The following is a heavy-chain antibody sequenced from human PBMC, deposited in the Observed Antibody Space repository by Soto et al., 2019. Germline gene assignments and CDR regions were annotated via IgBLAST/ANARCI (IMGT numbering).Heavy chain of an antibody. CDR1: GGSISSYY. CDR3: ARDSLITMVRGVKSRGYYYYMDV. J-gene: IGHJ6*03. CDR2: IYYSGST. Sequence: SETLSLTCTVSGGSISSYYWSWIRQPPGKGLEWIGYIYYSGSTNYNPSLKSRVTISVDTSKNQFSLKLSSVTAADTAVYYCARDSLITMVRGVKSRGYYYYMDVWGKGTTVTVSS. D-gene: IGHD3-10*01. V-gene: IGHV4-59*01.